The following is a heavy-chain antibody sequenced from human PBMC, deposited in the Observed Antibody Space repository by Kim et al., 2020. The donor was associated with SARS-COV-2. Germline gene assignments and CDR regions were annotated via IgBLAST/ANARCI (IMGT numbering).Heavy chain of an antibody. Sequence: LSLTCAASGFTFSSYGMHWVRQAPGKGLEWVAVIWYDGSNKYYADSVKGRFTISRDNSKNTLYLQMNSLRAEDTAVYYCARGNDFWSSGVDYWGQAT. CDR3: ARGNDFWSSGVDY. CDR1: GFTFSSYG. D-gene: IGHD3-3*01. V-gene: IGHV3-33*01. CDR2: IWYDGSNK. J-gene: IGHJ4*02.